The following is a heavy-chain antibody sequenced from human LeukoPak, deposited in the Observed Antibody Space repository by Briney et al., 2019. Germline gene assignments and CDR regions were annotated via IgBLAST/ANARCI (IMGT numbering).Heavy chain of an antibody. V-gene: IGHV3-21*04. CDR1: GFSFSAYS. D-gene: IGHD6-19*01. CDR2: ISSSSSDI. CDR3: TFITSGWPRPYYFDY. Sequence: GGSLRLSCAASGFSFSAYSMNWVRQTPGKGLEWLSTISSSSSDIFYADSVKGRFTISRDNAKNSLYLQMNSLKTEDTAVYYCTFITSGWPRPYYFDYWGQGTLVTVSS. J-gene: IGHJ4*02.